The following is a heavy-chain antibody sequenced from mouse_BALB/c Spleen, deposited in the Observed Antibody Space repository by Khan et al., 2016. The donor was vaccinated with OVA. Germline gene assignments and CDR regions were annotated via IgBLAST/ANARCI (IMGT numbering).Heavy chain of an antibody. CDR1: GFTFSSFG. CDR3: ARGDWAY. V-gene: IGHV5-17*02. CDR2: ISSGSSTI. J-gene: IGHJ3*01. D-gene: IGHD2-13*01. Sequence: EVKLEESGGGLVQPGGSRKLSCAASGFTFSSFGMHWVRQAPEKGLEWVAYISSGSSTIYYADTVKGRFTISRDNPKNTLFLQMTSLRSEDTAMYYCARGDWAYWGQGTLVTVSA.